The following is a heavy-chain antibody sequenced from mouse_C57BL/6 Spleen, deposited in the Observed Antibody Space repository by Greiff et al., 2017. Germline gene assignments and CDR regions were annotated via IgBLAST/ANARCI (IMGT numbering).Heavy chain of an antibody. CDR1: GYAFSSYW. Sequence: QAQLKQSGAELVKPGASVKISCKASGYAFSSYWMNWVKQRPGKGLEWIGQIYPGDGDTYYNGQLKGKVTLTADKSSSTAFMPIRSLTSEASAVYVSARGYDGSFLGYCDVWGTGTTGTVSS. J-gene: IGHJ1*03. CDR3: ARGYDGSFLGYCDV. D-gene: IGHD1-2*01. CDR2: IYPGDGDT. V-gene: IGHV1-80*01.